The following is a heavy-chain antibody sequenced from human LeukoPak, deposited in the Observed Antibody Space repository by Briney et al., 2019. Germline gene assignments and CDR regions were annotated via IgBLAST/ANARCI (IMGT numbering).Heavy chain of an antibody. J-gene: IGHJ3*01. CDR1: GFTISGDA. V-gene: IGHV3-30*04. Sequence: AGGSLRLSCTASGFTISGDAMHWVRQAPRKGLQWVAHISFDGSYKYYADSVKGRFTISRDNSKNTLYLQMNSLRTDDTALFYCARETLDALDLWGPGTLVTVSS. CDR3: ARETLDALDL. CDR2: ISFDGSYK.